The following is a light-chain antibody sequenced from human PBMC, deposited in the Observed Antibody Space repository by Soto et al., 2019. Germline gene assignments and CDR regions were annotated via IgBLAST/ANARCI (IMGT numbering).Light chain of an antibody. Sequence: EIVLTQSPATLSLSPGERATLSCRASQSVSSYLAWYQQKPGQAPRLLIYDASNRATGIPARFSGSGSGTDFSLTISSLEPEEFAVYYWQQRSNWPQTFGPGTKVDIK. CDR3: QQRSNWPQT. J-gene: IGKJ3*01. V-gene: IGKV3-11*01. CDR1: QSVSSY. CDR2: DAS.